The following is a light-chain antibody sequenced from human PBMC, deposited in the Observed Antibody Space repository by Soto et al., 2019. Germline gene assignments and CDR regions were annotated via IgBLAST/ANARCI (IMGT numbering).Light chain of an antibody. V-gene: IGKV1-39*01. CDR3: QQRSSTPLT. CDR2: GAS. CDR1: QSISNY. J-gene: IGKJ4*01. Sequence: DIQMTQSPSSLSASVGDRVTITCRASQSISNYLSWYQHTLGKAPKLLIYGASSLQSGVPSRFSGSGSGTDFTLTISSLHPEDFATYYCQQRSSTPLTFGGGTKVELK.